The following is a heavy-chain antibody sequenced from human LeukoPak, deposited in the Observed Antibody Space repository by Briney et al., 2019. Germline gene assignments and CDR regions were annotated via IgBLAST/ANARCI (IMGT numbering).Heavy chain of an antibody. Sequence: PGGSLRLSCAASGFTFRIYGMHWVRQAPGKGLEWVAVISYDGSKKYYADSVKGRFTISRDNSNNTPYLQMNSLRAEDTAVYYCANSHTSSWYYFASGGQRTRVTVSS. J-gene: IGHJ4*02. CDR3: ANSHTSSWYYFAS. V-gene: IGHV3-30*18. CDR2: ISYDGSKK. CDR1: GFTFRIYG. D-gene: IGHD6-13*01.